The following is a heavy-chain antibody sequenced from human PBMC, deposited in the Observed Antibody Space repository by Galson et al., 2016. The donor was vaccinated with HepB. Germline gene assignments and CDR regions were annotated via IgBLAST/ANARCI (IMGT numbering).Heavy chain of an antibody. J-gene: IGHJ4*02. CDR3: AKDRKRITMVRGVIALLPAFDY. D-gene: IGHD3-10*01. CDR1: GFTFSNYG. Sequence: LRLSCAASGFTFSNYGMHWVRQAPGKGLEWVALISYDGSNKYYADSVKGRFTISRDNSKNTLYLQMNSLRAEDTAVYYCAKDRKRITMVRGVIALLPAFDYWGQGTLVTVSS. CDR2: ISYDGSNK. V-gene: IGHV3-30*18.